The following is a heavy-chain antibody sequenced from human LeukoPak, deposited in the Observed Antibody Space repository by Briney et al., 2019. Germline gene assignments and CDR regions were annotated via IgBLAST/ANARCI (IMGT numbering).Heavy chain of an antibody. D-gene: IGHD5-18*01. CDR3: AKGGYTYGYGGYFDL. Sequence: GRSLRLSCAASAFTFSNYGMHWVRQAPGKGLECVAGISYDGSNEYYADSVKGRFTISRDNSKNTLDLQMSGLRSEDSAVYYCAKGGYTYGYGGYFDLWGRGTLVTVSS. CDR2: ISYDGSNE. V-gene: IGHV3-30*18. J-gene: IGHJ2*01. CDR1: AFTFSNYG.